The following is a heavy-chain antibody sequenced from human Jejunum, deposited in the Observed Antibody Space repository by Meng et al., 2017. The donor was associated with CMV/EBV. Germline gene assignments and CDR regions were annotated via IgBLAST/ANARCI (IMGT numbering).Heavy chain of an antibody. J-gene: IGHJ6*02. D-gene: IGHD2-15*01. CDR1: AYTFTSSD. Sequence: ASAYTFTSSDINWVRQATGQGLEWMGWMNPNNGNTGYGQKFQGRVTLTRNTAISTAYMELSSLRSEDTAVYYCLLTPRRVGHGMDVWGQGTTVTVSS. CDR3: LLTPRRVGHGMDV. V-gene: IGHV1-8*01. CDR2: MNPNNGNT.